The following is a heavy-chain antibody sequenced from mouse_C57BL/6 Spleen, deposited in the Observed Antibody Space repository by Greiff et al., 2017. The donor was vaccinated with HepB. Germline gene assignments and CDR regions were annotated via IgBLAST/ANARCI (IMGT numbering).Heavy chain of an antibody. J-gene: IGHJ3*01. CDR2: IYPGDGDT. V-gene: IGHV1-82*01. Sequence: VKLQESGPELVKPGASVKISCKASGYAFSSSWMNWVKQRPGKGLEWIGRIYPGDGDTNYNGKFKGKATLTADKSSSTAYMQLSSLTSEDSAVYLCARTSTMAPFAYWGQGTLVTVSA. D-gene: IGHD2-1*01. CDR1: GYAFSSSW. CDR3: ARTSTMAPFAY.